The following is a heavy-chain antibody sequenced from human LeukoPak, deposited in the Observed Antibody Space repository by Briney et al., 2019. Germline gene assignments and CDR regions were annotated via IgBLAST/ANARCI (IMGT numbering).Heavy chain of an antibody. J-gene: IGHJ6*03. CDR3: AREGFDFWSRYHFRYFYYMDV. D-gene: IGHD3-3*01. Sequence: GSLRLSWAASGFTFSSYAMSWVRQAPGKGLEWVSAISGSGGSTYYADSVKGRFTISRDNSKTTLYLQMNNLRVEDTAIYYCAREGFDFWSRYHFRYFYYMDVWGKGTTVTVSS. V-gene: IGHV3-23*01. CDR2: ISGSGGST. CDR1: GFTFSSYA.